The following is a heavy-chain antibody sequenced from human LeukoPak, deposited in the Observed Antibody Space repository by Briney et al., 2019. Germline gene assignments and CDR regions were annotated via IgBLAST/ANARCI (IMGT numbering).Heavy chain of an antibody. CDR2: INPNSGGT. CDR3: ASLDYDFWSGYPIHAFDI. J-gene: IGHJ3*02. D-gene: IGHD3-3*01. V-gene: IGHV1-2*02. CDR1: GYTFTGYY. Sequence: GASVKVSCKAPGYTFTGYYMHWVRQAPGQGLEWMGWINPNSGGTNYAQEFQGRVTMTRDTSISTAYMELSRLRSDDTAVYYCASLDYDFWSGYPIHAFDIWGQGTMVTVSS.